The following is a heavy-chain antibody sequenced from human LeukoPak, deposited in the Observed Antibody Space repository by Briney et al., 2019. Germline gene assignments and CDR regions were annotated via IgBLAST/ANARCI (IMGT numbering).Heavy chain of an antibody. CDR3: LYGYRIAHY. CDR2: IFPSGGEI. V-gene: IGHV3-23*01. J-gene: IGHJ4*02. D-gene: IGHD5-18*01. Sequence: GGSLRLSCVASGFTFSTFAMIWVRQPPGKGLEWVSSIFPSGGEIHYADSVRGRFTISRDNSKSTLSLQMNSLRVEDTAIYYCLYGYRIAHYWGQGTLVTVSS. CDR1: GFTFSTFA.